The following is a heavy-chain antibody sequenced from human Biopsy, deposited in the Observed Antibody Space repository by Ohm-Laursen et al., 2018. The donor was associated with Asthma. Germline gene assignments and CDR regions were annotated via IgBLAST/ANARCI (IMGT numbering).Heavy chain of an antibody. V-gene: IGHV4-30-4*01. CDR2: IHYSGST. CDR3: ARAPVAASSNWFDP. J-gene: IGHJ5*02. CDR1: GASIKTDDHY. Sequence: SETLSLTCTVSGASIKTDDHYWSWLRQPPGKDLEWFGFIHYSGSTSYNPSLKGGVTISVDTSKNQFSLKLSSVTAADTAVYYCARAPVAASSNWFDPWGQGTLVTVSS. D-gene: IGHD6-19*01.